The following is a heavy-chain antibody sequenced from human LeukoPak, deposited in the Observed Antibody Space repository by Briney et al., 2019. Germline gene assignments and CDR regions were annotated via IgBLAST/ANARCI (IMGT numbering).Heavy chain of an antibody. CDR3: AKGHSSGWYKPSNFFDY. D-gene: IGHD6-19*01. V-gene: IGHV3-23*01. J-gene: IGHJ4*02. CDR1: GFTFSRFA. Sequence: GGSLRLSCAASGFTFSRFAMAWVRQAPGKGLEWVSTLSDTGVSTYYADSVKGRFTISRDNSKNTLYLQINSLRVEDTAVYYCAKGHSSGWYKPSNFFDYWGQGTQVTVSS. CDR2: LSDTGVST.